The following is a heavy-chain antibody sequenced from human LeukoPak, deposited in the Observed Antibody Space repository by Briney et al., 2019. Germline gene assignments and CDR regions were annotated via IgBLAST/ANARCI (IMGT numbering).Heavy chain of an antibody. CDR1: GDSISSGDYS. Sequence: SQTLSLTCAVSGDSISSGDYSWSWIRQPPGKGLEWIGYIYNSGTTNYNPSLKSRVTISVDTSKNQFSLELSSVTAADTAVYYCARDQRFLEWLYNWFDPWGQGTLVTVSS. CDR3: ARDQRFLEWLYNWFDP. CDR2: IYNSGTT. J-gene: IGHJ5*02. D-gene: IGHD3-3*01. V-gene: IGHV4-30-4*07.